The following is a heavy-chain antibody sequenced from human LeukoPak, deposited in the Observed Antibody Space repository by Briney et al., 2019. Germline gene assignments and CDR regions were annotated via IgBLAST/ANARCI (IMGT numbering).Heavy chain of an antibody. CDR2: IYTADSDS. D-gene: IGHD2-2*03. J-gene: IGHJ3*02. CDR3: ATGYAGGDVFGI. Sequence: RGESLKISCKGSGYSFASYWIAWVRQMPGKGLEWMGIIYTADSDSTYSPSFQGQVTISADKSISTAYLQWSSLKASDTAIYYCATGYAGGDVFGIWGQGTMVTVSS. V-gene: IGHV5-51*01. CDR1: GYSFASYW.